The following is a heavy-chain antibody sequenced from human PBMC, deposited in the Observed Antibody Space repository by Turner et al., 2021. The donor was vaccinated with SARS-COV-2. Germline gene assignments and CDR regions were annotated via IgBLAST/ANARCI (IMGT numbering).Heavy chain of an antibody. J-gene: IGHJ4*02. D-gene: IGHD3-10*01. V-gene: IGHV4-39*01. CDR1: GGSISSSSYY. CDR2: SYYTGST. Sequence: QLQLQESGPGLGKASETLSRTCTVAGGSISSSSYYWGWIRQPPGKGLEWIGSSYYTGSTYYNLSLKSRVSISVDTSKNQFSLKLSFVTAADTAAYYCATDYGSGGYYFDHWGQGTLVTVSS. CDR3: ATDYGSGGYYFDH.